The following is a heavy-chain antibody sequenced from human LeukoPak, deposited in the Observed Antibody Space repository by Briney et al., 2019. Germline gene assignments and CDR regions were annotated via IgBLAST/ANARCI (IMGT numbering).Heavy chain of an antibody. J-gene: IGHJ4*02. V-gene: IGHV3-23*01. CDR1: GFITHTYA. Sequence: GGSLRLSCAASGFITHTYAMSWVRQAPGKGLEWVSTITGTGGSTYYADSVKGRFTISRDNSKNTVSLQMNSLRAEDTAVYYCAKDLEEWLVRGRYFDYWGQGTLVTVSS. CDR2: ITGTGGST. CDR3: AKDLEEWLVRGRYFDY. D-gene: IGHD6-19*01.